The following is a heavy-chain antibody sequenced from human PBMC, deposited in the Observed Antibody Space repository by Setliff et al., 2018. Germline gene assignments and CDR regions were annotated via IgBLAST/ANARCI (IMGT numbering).Heavy chain of an antibody. D-gene: IGHD3-3*01. Sequence: GGSLRLSCAASGFSFSSYTMNWVRQAPGKGLEWISSIGGSSNTIFYADSVKGRFTISRDNAKNSLYLQMSSLRAEDTAVYYCAKGGIFGGGYFDLWGLGTLVTVSS. CDR3: AKGGIFGGGYFDL. CDR1: GFSFSSYT. J-gene: IGHJ4*02. CDR2: IGGSSNTI. V-gene: IGHV3-48*01.